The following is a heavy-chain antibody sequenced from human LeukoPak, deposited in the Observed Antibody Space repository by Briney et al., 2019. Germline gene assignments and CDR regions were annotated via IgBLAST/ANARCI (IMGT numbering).Heavy chain of an antibody. Sequence: PGGSLRLSCAASGFTFSSYAMSWVRQAPGKGLEWVSGLSGSGGSTYYADSVKGRFTISRDNSKNTLYLQMNSLRAEDTAVYYCARISGAAAQHFDYWGQGTLVTVSS. D-gene: IGHD6-13*01. J-gene: IGHJ4*02. CDR3: ARISGAAAQHFDY. CDR1: GFTFSSYA. V-gene: IGHV3-23*01. CDR2: LSGSGGST.